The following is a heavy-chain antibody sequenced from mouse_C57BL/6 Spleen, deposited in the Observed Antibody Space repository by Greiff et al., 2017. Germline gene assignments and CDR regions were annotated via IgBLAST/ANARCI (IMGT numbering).Heavy chain of an antibody. D-gene: IGHD2-3*01. CDR2: ISNGGGST. J-gene: IGHJ2*01. Sequence: EVKLMESGGGLVQPGGSLKLSCAASGFTFSDYYMYWVRQTPEKRLEWVAYISNGGGSTYYPDTVKGRFTISRDNAKNTLYLQMSRLKSEDTAMYYCARNDGYFDYWGQGTTLTVSS. V-gene: IGHV5-12*01. CDR1: GFTFSDYY. CDR3: ARNDGYFDY.